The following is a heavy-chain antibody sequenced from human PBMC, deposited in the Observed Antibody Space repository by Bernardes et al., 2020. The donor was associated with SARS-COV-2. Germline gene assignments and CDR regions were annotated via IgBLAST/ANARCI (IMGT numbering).Heavy chain of an antibody. CDR3: ARDLNLMNQGVPLDF. Sequence: GGSLRLSCAASGYSFSSSWMRWVRQAPGKGLVWVAHINPDGSAKYYVDSVKGRFTISRDNARNSVYLQMNSLRVEDTAVYYCARDLNLMNQGVPLDFWGKGTLVTV. CDR1: GYSFSSSW. J-gene: IGHJ4*02. V-gene: IGHV3-7*03. CDR2: INPDGSAK. D-gene: IGHD3-16*01.